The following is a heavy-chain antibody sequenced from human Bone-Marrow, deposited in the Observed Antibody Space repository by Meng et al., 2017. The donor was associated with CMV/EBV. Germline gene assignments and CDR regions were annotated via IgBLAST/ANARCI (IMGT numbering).Heavy chain of an antibody. D-gene: IGHD3-10*01. CDR1: GFNFSSYT. CDR2: IRGSGGST. CDR3: AKDPYYYGSGN. V-gene: IGHV3-23*01. J-gene: IGHJ4*02. Sequence: SCAASGFNFSSYTISWVRQAPGKGLGWVSAIRGSGGSTYYADSVKGRFTISRDNSKNTLYLQMNSLRAEDTAVYYCAKDPYYYGSGNWGQGTLVTVSS.